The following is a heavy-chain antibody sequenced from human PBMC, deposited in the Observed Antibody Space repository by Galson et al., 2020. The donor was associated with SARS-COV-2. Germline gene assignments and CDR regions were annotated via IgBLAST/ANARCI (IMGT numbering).Heavy chain of an antibody. CDR3: ARLDAYGPGY. J-gene: IGHJ4*02. CDR2: ISSSSRTI. V-gene: IGHV3-48*03. D-gene: IGHD2-21*01. CDR1: GFTFSNYE. Sequence: TGGSLRLSCAASGFTFSNYEMNWVRQAPGKGLEWVSYISSSSRTIHSADSVKGRFTISRDNAKSSQSLQMNSLRAEDTAVYYCARLDAYGPGYWGQGILVTVSS.